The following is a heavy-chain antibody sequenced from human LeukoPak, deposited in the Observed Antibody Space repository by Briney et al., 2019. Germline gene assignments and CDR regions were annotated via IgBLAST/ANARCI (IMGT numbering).Heavy chain of an antibody. J-gene: IGHJ4*02. Sequence: GGSLRLSCAASGLTFDDYAMHWVRQAPGKGLEWVSGIGWNSGSIAYADSVKGRFTISRDNAKNSLYLQMNSLRAEDTALYYCAKGGRGHSYGTAFFDYWGQGTLVTVSS. CDR2: IGWNSGSI. D-gene: IGHD5-18*01. CDR3: AKGGRGHSYGTAFFDY. V-gene: IGHV3-9*01. CDR1: GLTFDDYA.